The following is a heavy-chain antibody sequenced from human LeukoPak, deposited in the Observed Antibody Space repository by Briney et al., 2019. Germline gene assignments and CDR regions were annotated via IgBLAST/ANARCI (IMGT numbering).Heavy chain of an antibody. CDR1: GFNLKTYS. CDR3: AKELLPWIQLWRGLDY. D-gene: IGHD5-18*01. Sequence: GGSLRLSCAASGFNLKTYSMHWVRQAPGKGLEWVAVISYDGSNKYYADSVKGRFTISRDNSKNTLYLQMNSLRAEDTAVYYCAKELLPWIQLWRGLDYWGQGTLVTVSS. J-gene: IGHJ4*02. V-gene: IGHV3-30*04. CDR2: ISYDGSNK.